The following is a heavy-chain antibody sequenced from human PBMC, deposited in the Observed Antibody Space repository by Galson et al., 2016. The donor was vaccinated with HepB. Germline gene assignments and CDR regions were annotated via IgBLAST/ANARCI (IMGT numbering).Heavy chain of an antibody. CDR3: ARVLPSSSWAADVFDI. Sequence: SVKVSCKASGYTLTDYYMHWVRQAPGQGLEWMGWINPNSGDTNYVQKFQGRVTMTRDTSINTAYMALSGLRSDATAVYYCARVLPSSSWAADVFDIWGQGTMVTASS. D-gene: IGHD2-2*01. CDR1: GYTLTDYY. CDR2: INPNSGDT. J-gene: IGHJ3*02. V-gene: IGHV1-2*02.